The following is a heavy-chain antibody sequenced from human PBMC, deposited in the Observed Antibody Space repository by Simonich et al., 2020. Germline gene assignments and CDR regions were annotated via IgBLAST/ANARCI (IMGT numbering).Heavy chain of an antibody. CDR1: GFSLSTSGVG. CDR2: IYWDDDK. Sequence: QITLKESGPTLVTPTQTLTLTCTFSGFSLSTSGVGVGWIRQPPGKALEWLALIYWDDDKRYSPSLKSRLTITKDTSKNQVVLTMTNMDPVDTATYYCAHKLSGWFGERDAFDIWGQGTMVTVSS. J-gene: IGHJ3*02. CDR3: AHKLSGWFGERDAFDI. D-gene: IGHD3-10*01. V-gene: IGHV2-5*02.